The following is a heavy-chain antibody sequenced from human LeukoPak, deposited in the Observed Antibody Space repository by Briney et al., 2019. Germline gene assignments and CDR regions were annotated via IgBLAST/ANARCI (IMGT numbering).Heavy chain of an antibody. Sequence: SEALSLTCTVSGGSISSYYWSWIRQPPGKGLEWIGYIYYSGSTNYNPSLKSRVTISVDTSKNQFSLKLSSVTAADTAVYYCARGAKPYQWFVELSHYFDYWGQGTLVTVSS. CDR3: ARGAKPYQWFVELSHYFDY. CDR2: IYYSGST. J-gene: IGHJ4*02. D-gene: IGHD3-10*01. V-gene: IGHV4-59*01. CDR1: GGSISSYY.